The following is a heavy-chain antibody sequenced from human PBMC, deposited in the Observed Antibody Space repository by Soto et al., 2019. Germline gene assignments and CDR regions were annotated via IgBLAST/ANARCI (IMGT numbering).Heavy chain of an antibody. CDR2: IYYSGST. D-gene: IGHD5-18*01. J-gene: IGHJ4*02. V-gene: IGHV4-59*01. CDR3: ARGRQLWPITYYFEY. CDR1: GGSISSYY. Sequence: PSETLSLTCTVSGGSISSYYWSWIRQPPGRRLEWIGYIYYSGSTNYNPSLKSRVTISVDTSKNQFSLKLSSVTAADTAVYYWARGRQLWPITYYFEYGGQATLGTASS.